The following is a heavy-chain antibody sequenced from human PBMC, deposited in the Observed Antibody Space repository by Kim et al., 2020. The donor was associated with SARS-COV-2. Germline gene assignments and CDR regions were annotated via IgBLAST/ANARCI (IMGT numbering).Heavy chain of an antibody. D-gene: IGHD3-22*01. J-gene: IGHJ3*02. V-gene: IGHV1-3*01. CDR1: GSTFTSYA. Sequence: ASVKVFCKASGSTFTSYAMHWVRQAPGQRLEWMGWINAGNGNTKYSQKFQGRVTTTRDTSASTAYMELSSLRSEDTAVYYCTRAPGRYDSSGYYPGAFDIWGKGTMVTVSS. CDR2: INAGNGNT. CDR3: TRAPGRYDSSGYYPGAFDI.